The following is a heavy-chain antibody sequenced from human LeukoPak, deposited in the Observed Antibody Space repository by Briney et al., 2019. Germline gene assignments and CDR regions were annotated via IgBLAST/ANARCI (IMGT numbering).Heavy chain of an antibody. V-gene: IGHV4-39*01. CDR2: IYYSGST. J-gene: IGHJ3*02. CDR1: GGSISSSSYY. Sequence: PSETLSLTCTVSGGSISSSSYYWGWIRQPPGKGLEWIGSIYYSGSTYYNPSLKSRVTISVDTSKNQFSLKLSSVTAADTAVYYCAXWAYYDFWSGXXRAFDIWGXGTMXXVS. D-gene: IGHD3-3*01. CDR3: AXWAYYDFWSGXXRAFDI.